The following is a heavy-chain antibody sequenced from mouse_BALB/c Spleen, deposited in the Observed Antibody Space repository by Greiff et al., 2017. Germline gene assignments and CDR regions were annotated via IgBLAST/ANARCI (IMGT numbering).Heavy chain of an antibody. D-gene: IGHD4-1*01. V-gene: IGHV1S137*01. CDR3: ARSRRANWDYFDY. J-gene: IGHJ2*01. CDR2: ISTYYGDA. CDR1: GYTFTDYA. Sequence: QVQLQQSGAELVRPGVSVKISCKGSGYTFTDYAMHWVKQSHAKSLEWIGVISTYYGDASYNQKFKGKATMTVDKSSSTAYMELARLTSEDSAIYYCARSRRANWDYFDYWGQGTTLTVSS.